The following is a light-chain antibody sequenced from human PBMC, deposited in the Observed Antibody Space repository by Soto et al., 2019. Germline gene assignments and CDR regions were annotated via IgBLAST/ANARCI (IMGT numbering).Light chain of an antibody. CDR2: DVS. Sequence: QSALTQPRSVSGSPVQSVTISCTGTSNDVGGYNFVSWYQQHPGKVPKLFIYDVSRRPSGVPDRVSGSKSGNTASLTISGLQAEDEADYYCSSYAGSYTLVFGGGTKLTVL. V-gene: IGLV2-11*01. CDR1: SNDVGGYNF. CDR3: SSYAGSYTLV. J-gene: IGLJ2*01.